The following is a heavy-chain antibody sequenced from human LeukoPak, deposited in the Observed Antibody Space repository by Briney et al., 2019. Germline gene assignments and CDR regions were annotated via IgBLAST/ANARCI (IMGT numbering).Heavy chain of an antibody. D-gene: IGHD3-22*01. CDR1: GFTFSTYG. Sequence: GGSLRLSCAASGFTFSTYGMHWVRQAPGKGLEWVAFIRFDESNKYYADSVKGRFTISRDNSKNTLYLQMNSLRAEDTAVFYCAKSGDSSGYQDYWGQGTLVTVSS. V-gene: IGHV3-30*02. CDR2: IRFDESNK. J-gene: IGHJ4*02. CDR3: AKSGDSSGYQDY.